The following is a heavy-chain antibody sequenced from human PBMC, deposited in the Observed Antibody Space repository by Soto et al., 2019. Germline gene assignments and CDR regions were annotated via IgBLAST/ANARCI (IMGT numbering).Heavy chain of an antibody. CDR3: ARASSSWLYYYMDV. CDR2: INHSGST. V-gene: IGHV4-34*01. D-gene: IGHD6-13*01. CDR1: GGSFSDYY. Sequence: PSETLSLTCAVYGGSFSDYYWSWIRQPPGKGLEWTGEINHSGSTNYNPSLKSRVTISVDTSKNQFSLKLSSVTAADTAVYYCARASSSWLYYYMDVWGKGTTVTVSS. J-gene: IGHJ6*03.